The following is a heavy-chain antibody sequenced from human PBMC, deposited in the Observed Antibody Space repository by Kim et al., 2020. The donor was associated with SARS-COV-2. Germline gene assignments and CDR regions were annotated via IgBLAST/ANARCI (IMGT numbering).Heavy chain of an antibody. D-gene: IGHD1-1*01. J-gene: IGHJ4*02. CDR2: ISAGAGNT. Sequence: ASVKVSCKASGYTFSTFSVHWVRQAPGQRLEWMGWISAGAGNTQYYQRFQDRVTITRDTSATTIYMELSGLRSEDTAVYYCSSDGGNSHLTYFFGYWGQG. CDR1: GYTFSTFS. CDR3: SSDGGNSHLTYFFGY. V-gene: IGHV1-3*01.